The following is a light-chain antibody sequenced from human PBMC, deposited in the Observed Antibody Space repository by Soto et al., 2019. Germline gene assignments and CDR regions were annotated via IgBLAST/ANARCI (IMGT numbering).Light chain of an antibody. J-gene: IGKJ1*01. CDR2: DAS. Sequence: EIVMTQSSATLSVSPGERATLSCWASQSVSRNLAWYQQKPGQAPRLLIYDASNRATGIPDRFSGSGSGTDFTLTISRLEPEDLAVYYCQKRSNWRRWTVGQGTQVDIK. V-gene: IGKV3-11*01. CDR3: QKRSNWRRWT. CDR1: QSVSRN.